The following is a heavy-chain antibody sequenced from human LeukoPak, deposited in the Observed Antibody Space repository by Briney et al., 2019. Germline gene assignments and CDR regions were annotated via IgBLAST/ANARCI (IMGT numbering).Heavy chain of an antibody. V-gene: IGHV4-30-4*07. CDR3: ARRSRRGAFSGYSYPHFDY. Sequence: PSETLSLTCAVSGGSISSGGYSWSWIRQPPGKGLEWIGYIYYSGSTYYNPSLKSRVTISVDTSKNQFSLKLSSVTAADTAVYYCARRSRRGAFSGYSYPHFDYWGQGTLVTVSS. J-gene: IGHJ4*02. D-gene: IGHD3-22*01. CDR1: GGSISSGGYS. CDR2: IYYSGST.